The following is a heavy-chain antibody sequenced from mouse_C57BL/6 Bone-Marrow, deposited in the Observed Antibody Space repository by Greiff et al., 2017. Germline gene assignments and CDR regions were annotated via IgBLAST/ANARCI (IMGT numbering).Heavy chain of an antibody. D-gene: IGHD1-1*01. CDR1: GYTFTSYW. CDR3: AREGYYGQLAY. J-gene: IGHJ3*01. CDR2: IHPNSGST. V-gene: IGHV1-64*01. Sequence: QVQLQQPGAELVKPGASVKLSCKASGYTFTSYWMHWVKQRPGQGLEWIGMIHPNSGSTNYNEKFKSKATLTVDKSSSTAYMQLSSLTSEDSAVYYCAREGYYGQLAYWGQGTLVTVSA.